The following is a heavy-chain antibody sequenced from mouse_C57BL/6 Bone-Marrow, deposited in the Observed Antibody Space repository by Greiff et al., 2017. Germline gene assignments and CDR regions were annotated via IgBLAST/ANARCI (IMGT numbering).Heavy chain of an antibody. J-gene: IGHJ2*01. D-gene: IGHD1-1*01. Sequence: VTLKVSGPGILQPSQTLSLTCSFSGFSLRTFGMGVGWICQPSGKCLEWLAHIRWDDDTYYNPALQSRLTLSKVTSNNQVFLQISNLDTADTATYYCARVRYYGSSCDSWGPGTTLTVSS. CDR3: ARVRYYGSSCDS. CDR1: GFSLRTFGMG. V-gene: IGHV8-8*01. CDR2: IRWDDDT.